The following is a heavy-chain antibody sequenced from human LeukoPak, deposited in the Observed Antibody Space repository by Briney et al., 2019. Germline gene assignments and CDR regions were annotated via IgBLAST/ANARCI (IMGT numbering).Heavy chain of an antibody. CDR1: GGSISSGSYY. V-gene: IGHV4-61*02. CDR3: ARSGYDSTYYYYMDV. Sequence: SETLSLTCTVSGGSISSGSYYWSWIRQPAGKGLDWIGRIYTTGSTNYNPSLKSRVTISVDTSKNQFSLKLSSVTAADTAVYYCARSGYDSTYYYYMDVWGKGTTVTISS. J-gene: IGHJ6*03. CDR2: IYTTGST. D-gene: IGHD5-12*01.